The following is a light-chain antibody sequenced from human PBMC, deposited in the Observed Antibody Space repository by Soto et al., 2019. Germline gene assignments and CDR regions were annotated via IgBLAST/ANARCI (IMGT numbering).Light chain of an antibody. Sequence: QSVLTQPASGSASPGQSISISCTGTSNDIGAFDYVSWYQQHPGKAPKLIIFEVFNRPSGVSTRFSGSKSGSTASLTISGLQAEDEADYFCSSYTTNNAHVFGGGTKVTVL. CDR2: EVF. J-gene: IGLJ2*01. V-gene: IGLV2-14*01. CDR3: SSYTTNNAHV. CDR1: SNDIGAFDY.